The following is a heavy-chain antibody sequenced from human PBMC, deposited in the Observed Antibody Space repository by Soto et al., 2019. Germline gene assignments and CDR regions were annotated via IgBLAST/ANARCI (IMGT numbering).Heavy chain of an antibody. V-gene: IGHV4-59*08. Sequence: PSETLSLTCTVSGGSTSSHYWSWIRQPPGKGLEWIGHIYNSGTTNYNPSLKSRVTISVDTSKNQFSLKLSSVTAADTAVYHCARALGYCSSTSCFGAVGMDVWGQGTTVTVSS. CDR1: GGSTSSHY. D-gene: IGHD2-2*01. CDR3: ARALGYCSSTSCFGAVGMDV. CDR2: IYNSGTT. J-gene: IGHJ6*02.